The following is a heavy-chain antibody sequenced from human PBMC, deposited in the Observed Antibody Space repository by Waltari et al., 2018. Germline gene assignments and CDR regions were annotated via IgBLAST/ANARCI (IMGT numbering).Heavy chain of an antibody. CDR1: GYSFTSYW. CDR3: ERPGRDGYNFDY. D-gene: IGHD5-12*01. CDR2: IVPGDSDT. J-gene: IGHJ4*02. Sequence: EVQLVQSGAAVKKPGESLKISCKGSGYSFTSYWIGWVRQRPGKGPEWMGIIVPGDSDTRYSPSFQSQVTILADKSISTAYLQWSSLKASDTAMYYCERPGRDGYNFDYWGQGTLVTVSS. V-gene: IGHV5-51*03.